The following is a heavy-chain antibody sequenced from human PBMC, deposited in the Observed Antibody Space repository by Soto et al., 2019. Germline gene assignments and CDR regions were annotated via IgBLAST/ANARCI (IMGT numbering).Heavy chain of an antibody. CDR2: IYYSGST. Sequence: SETLSLTCTVSGGSISSYYWSWIRQPPGKGLEWIGYIYYSGSTNYNPSLKSRVTISVDTSKNQFSLKLGSVTAADTAVYYCARIAAAGLNYYYYGMDVWGQGTTVTVSS. CDR3: ARIAAAGLNYYYYGMDV. V-gene: IGHV4-59*01. CDR1: GGSISSYY. J-gene: IGHJ6*02. D-gene: IGHD6-13*01.